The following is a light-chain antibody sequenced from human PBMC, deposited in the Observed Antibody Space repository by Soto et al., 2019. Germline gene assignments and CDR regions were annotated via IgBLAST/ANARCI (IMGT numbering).Light chain of an antibody. CDR3: CSYAGSSTWV. CDR2: EGT. V-gene: IGLV2-23*01. CDR1: SSDVGSYNL. Sequence: QSALTQPASVSGSPGQSITISCTGTSSDVGSYNLLSWYQQHPGKAPKLMIYEGTKRPSGVSNRFSGSKSGNTASLTISGHQAEDEADYYCCSYAGSSTWVFGGGTKLTVL. J-gene: IGLJ3*02.